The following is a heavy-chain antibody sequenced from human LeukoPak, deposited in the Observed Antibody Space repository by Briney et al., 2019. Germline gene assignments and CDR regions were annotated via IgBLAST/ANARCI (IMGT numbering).Heavy chain of an antibody. CDR1: GGSISSGGYY. CDR3: ARVQGLSSRPFDY. V-gene: IGHV4-31*03. CDR2: TYYRGGST. Sequence: SETLSLTCTVSGGSISSGGYYWSWIRQHPGKGLEWIGYTYYRGGSTYYNPSLKSRVTISVDTSKNQFSLKLSSVTAADTAVYYCARVQGLSSRPFDYWGQGTLVTVSS. D-gene: IGHD3-10*01. J-gene: IGHJ4*02.